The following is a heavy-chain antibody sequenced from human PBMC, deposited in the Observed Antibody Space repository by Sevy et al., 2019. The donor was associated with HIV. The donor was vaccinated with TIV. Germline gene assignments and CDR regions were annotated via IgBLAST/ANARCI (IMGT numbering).Heavy chain of an antibody. Sequence: GGSVRLSCAASGFTFSSYEMNWVRQAPGKGLEWVSYISSSGSTIYYADSVKGRFTISRDNAKNSLYLQMNSLRAEDTAVYYCARGPMVRGVILGVPDGNNWFDPWGQGTLVTVSS. J-gene: IGHJ5*02. CDR1: GFTFSSYE. CDR2: ISSSGSTI. D-gene: IGHD3-10*01. CDR3: ARGPMVRGVILGVPDGNNWFDP. V-gene: IGHV3-48*03.